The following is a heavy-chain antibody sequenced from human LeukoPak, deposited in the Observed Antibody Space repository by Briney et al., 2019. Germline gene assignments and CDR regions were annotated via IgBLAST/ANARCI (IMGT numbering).Heavy chain of an antibody. V-gene: IGHV3-21*01. D-gene: IGHD5-12*01. CDR3: ARALVARAFDI. CDR1: GFTFSSYW. J-gene: IGHJ3*02. CDR2: ISSSSSSYI. Sequence: GGSLRLSCAASGFTFSSYWMHWVRQAPGKGLEWVSSISSSSSSYIYYADSVKGRFTISRDNAKNSLYLQMNSLRAEDTAVYYCARALVARAFDIWGQGTMVTVSS.